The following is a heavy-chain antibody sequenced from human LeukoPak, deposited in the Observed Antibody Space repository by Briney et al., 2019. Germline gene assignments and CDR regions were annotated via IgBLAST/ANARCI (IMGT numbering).Heavy chain of an antibody. CDR1: GYSFTSYG. D-gene: IGHD6-19*01. J-gene: IGHJ4*02. CDR3: ARERSGRFFSN. V-gene: IGHV1-18*01. CDR2: INPYTGNT. Sequence: GASVKLSCKASGYSFTSYGITWGRRAPGPRLEWIGWINPYTGNTNYAQKLQGRVTMTTDTSTSTAYMDLRSLRSDDTAVYYCARERSGRFFSNWGQGTLVTVSS.